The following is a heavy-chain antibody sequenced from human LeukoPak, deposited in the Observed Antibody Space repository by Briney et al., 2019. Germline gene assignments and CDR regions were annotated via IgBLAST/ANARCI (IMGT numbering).Heavy chain of an antibody. CDR3: ARVIVPAADIDAFDI. Sequence: GGSLRLSCAASGFTFSSYGTHWVRQAPDKGLEWVAFIRYDGSNKYYADSVKGRFTISRDNSKNTLYLQMNSLRAEDTAVYYCARVIVPAADIDAFDIWGQGTMVTVSS. D-gene: IGHD2-2*01. CDR2: IRYDGSNK. J-gene: IGHJ3*02. V-gene: IGHV3-30*02. CDR1: GFTFSSYG.